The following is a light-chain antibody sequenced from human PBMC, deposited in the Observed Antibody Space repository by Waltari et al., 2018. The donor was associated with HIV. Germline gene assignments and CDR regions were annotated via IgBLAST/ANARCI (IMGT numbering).Light chain of an antibody. CDR3: QTWGSGIWV. CDR2: VHNDGSH. Sequence: QRVLTQSPSASASLGASVTLTCTLSSAFSAYAIAWPQQHPEQGPRYLMKVHNDGSHYTGDGTPDRFSGSSSGAERYLIISSLQSEDEADYYCQTWGSGIWVFGGGTKLTVL. J-gene: IGLJ3*02. V-gene: IGLV4-69*01. CDR1: SAFSAYA.